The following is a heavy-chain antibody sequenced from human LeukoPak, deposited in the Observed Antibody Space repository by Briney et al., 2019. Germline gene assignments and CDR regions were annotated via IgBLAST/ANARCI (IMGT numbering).Heavy chain of an antibody. CDR3: AVQITMIVVVPYFDY. CDR2: ISGTGTTI. D-gene: IGHD3-22*01. J-gene: IGHJ4*02. V-gene: IGHV3-11*04. Sequence: GGSLRLSCAASGLTFSDYYMTWIRQAPGKGLEWDSSISGTGTTIYSADSVRGRFTVSRDNARNSLFLHMNSLRAEDTAVYYCAVQITMIVVVPYFDYWGQGTLVTVSS. CDR1: GLTFSDYY.